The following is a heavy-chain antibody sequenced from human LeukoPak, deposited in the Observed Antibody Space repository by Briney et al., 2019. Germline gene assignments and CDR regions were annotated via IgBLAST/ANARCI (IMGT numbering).Heavy chain of an antibody. CDR1: GFTFSNYA. Sequence: GGSLRLSCATSGFTFSNYAVSWVRQAPGKGLEWVSSISGSGGTTYYADSVKGRFTISRDNSKNTLYLQMNSLRAEDTAVYYCAGATKWLAHDFWGQGTLVTVSS. V-gene: IGHV3-23*01. D-gene: IGHD6-19*01. CDR2: ISGSGGTT. J-gene: IGHJ4*02. CDR3: AGATKWLAHDF.